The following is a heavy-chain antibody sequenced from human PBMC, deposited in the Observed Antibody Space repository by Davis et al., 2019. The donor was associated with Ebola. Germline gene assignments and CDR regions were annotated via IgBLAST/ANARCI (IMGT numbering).Heavy chain of an antibody. V-gene: IGHV4-39*01. J-gene: IGHJ6*02. CDR3: ASTSIAARNYYYYAMDV. CDR2: IYYSGST. CDR1: GGSISSSSYY. D-gene: IGHD6-6*01. Sequence: GSLRLSCTVSGGSISSSSYYWGWIRQPPGKGLEWIGNIYYSGSTYYNPSLKSRVTISVDTSKNQFSLKLSSVTAADTVVYYCASTSIAARNYYYYAMDVWGQGTTVTVSS.